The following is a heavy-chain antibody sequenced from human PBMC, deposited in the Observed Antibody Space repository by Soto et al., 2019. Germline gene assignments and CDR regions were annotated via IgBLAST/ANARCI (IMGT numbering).Heavy chain of an antibody. D-gene: IGHD3-10*01. Sequence: EVQVVESGGGLVQPGGSLRLCCAASGFTFSSYWISWVRQAPGKGLEWVANIKEDGSEKNYVDSVKGQFTISRDNAKNSLYLQMNSLRAEDTAVYYCARERYHYGSGDYWGQGTLVTVSS. V-gene: IGHV3-7*01. J-gene: IGHJ4*02. CDR1: GFTFSSYW. CDR2: IKEDGSEK. CDR3: ARERYHYGSGDY.